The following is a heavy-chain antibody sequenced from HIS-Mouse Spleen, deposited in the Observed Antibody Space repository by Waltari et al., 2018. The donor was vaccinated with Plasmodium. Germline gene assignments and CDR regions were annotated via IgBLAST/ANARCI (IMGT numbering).Heavy chain of an antibody. J-gene: IGHJ3*02. CDR2: IDTSGST. CDR1: GGSISSYY. V-gene: IGHV4-4*07. CDR3: ARDNYDFGSGMGAFEI. D-gene: IGHD3-3*01. Sequence: QVQLQESGPGLVKPSETLSLTCTVSGGSISSYYWSWIRQPAGKGLEWIGRIDTSGSTNNNPTRKSRVTRAVDTSKNEFSLKLSSVTATDTAVDYCARDNYDFGSGMGAFEIWGQGTMVTVSS.